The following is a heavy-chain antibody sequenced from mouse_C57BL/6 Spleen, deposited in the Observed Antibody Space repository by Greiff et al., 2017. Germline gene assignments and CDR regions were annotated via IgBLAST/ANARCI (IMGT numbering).Heavy chain of an antibody. Sequence: DVQLVESGPGMVKPSQSLSLTCTVTGYSITSGYDWHWIRHFPGNKLEWMGYISYSGSTNYNPSLKSRISITHDTSKNHFFLKLNSVTTEDTATYYCARNGYDYAMDYWGQGTSVTVSS. D-gene: IGHD2-10*02. J-gene: IGHJ4*01. V-gene: IGHV3-1*01. CDR2: ISYSGST. CDR3: ARNGYDYAMDY. CDR1: GYSITSGYD.